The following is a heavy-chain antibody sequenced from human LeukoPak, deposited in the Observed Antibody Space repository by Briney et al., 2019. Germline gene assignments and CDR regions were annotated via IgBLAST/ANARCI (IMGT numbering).Heavy chain of an antibody. V-gene: IGHV1-69*05. CDR3: ARGEVYYYYYMDV. J-gene: IGHJ6*03. Sequence: SVKVSCKASGGTFSNYAISWVRQAPGQGLEWMGGIIPIFGTANYAQKFQGRVTITTDESTSTAYMELSSLRSEDTAVYYCARGEVYYYYYMDVWGKGTTVTVSS. CDR1: GGTFSNYA. CDR2: IIPIFGTA.